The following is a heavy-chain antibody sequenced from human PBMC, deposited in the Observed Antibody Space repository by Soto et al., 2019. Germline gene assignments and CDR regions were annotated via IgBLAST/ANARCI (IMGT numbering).Heavy chain of an antibody. J-gene: IGHJ6*02. Sequence: ESLNISCKGSGYNVTIYWMGWVRQMPGKGLEWMGIIYPGDSDTRYSPSFQGQVTISADKSISTAYLQWSSLKASDTAMYYCARTSAAGKYYYGMDVWGQGTTVTVSS. CDR1: GYNVTIYW. CDR3: ARTSAAGKYYYGMDV. V-gene: IGHV5-51*01. CDR2: IYPGDSDT. D-gene: IGHD6-13*01.